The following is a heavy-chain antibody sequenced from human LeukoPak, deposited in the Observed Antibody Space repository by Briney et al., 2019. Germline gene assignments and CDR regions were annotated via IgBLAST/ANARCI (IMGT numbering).Heavy chain of an antibody. D-gene: IGHD3-22*01. J-gene: IGHJ4*02. V-gene: IGHV3-21*01. CDR1: GFTFSSYS. CDR2: ISSSSSSYI. CDR3: ARDPFDYDSSGYYRINTNFDY. Sequence: GGSLRLSCAASGFTFSSYSMNWVRQAPGKGVEWVSSISSSSSSYIYYADSVKGRFTISRNNAKNSLYLQMNSLRAEDTAVYYCARDPFDYDSSGYYRINTNFDYWGQGTLVTVSS.